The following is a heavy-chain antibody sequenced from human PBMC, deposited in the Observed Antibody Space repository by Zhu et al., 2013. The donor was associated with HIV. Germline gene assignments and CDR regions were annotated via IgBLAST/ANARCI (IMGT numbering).Heavy chain of an antibody. CDR3: TRDRQRVTFDY. D-gene: IGHD2-21*02. CDR1: GFIFTSVG. CDR2: INPYNGVR. V-gene: IGHV1-18*04. J-gene: IGHJ4*02. Sequence: QAQLVQSGTEVMKPGASVKISCKATGFIFTSVGYSWVRQAPGRGFEWMGWINPYNGVRVPAQRLQDRLTLAADTSTNTVYMELKNLRPDDTAIYYCTRDRQRVTFDYWGQGTLVTVAS.